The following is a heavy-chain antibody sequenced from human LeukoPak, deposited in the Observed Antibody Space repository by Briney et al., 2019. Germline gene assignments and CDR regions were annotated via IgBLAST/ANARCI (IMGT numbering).Heavy chain of an antibody. CDR1: GYSISSGYH. D-gene: IGHD2-2*02. CDR3: ARDNIVVVPAAIGFDP. J-gene: IGHJ5*02. Sequence: PSETLSLTCTVSGYSISSGYHWGWIRQPPGKGLEWIGEINHSGSTNYNPSLKSRVTISVDTSKNQFSLKLSSVTAADTAVYYCARDNIVVVPAAIGFDPWGQGTLVTVSS. CDR2: INHSGST. V-gene: IGHV4-38-2*02.